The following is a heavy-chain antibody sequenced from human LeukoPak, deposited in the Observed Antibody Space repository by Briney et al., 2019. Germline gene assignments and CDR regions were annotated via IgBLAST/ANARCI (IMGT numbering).Heavy chain of an antibody. Sequence: PGASVQVSCQASGYTFTGYYMHWVRQAPGQGLEWMGRINPNSGGTNYAQKFQGRLTMTRDTSTSTVYMELSSLRSEDTAVYHCARSGPAVAGKGLGHWGQGTLVTVSS. V-gene: IGHV1-2*06. D-gene: IGHD6-19*01. J-gene: IGHJ4*02. CDR3: ARSGPAVAGKGLGH. CDR1: GYTFTGYY. CDR2: INPNSGGT.